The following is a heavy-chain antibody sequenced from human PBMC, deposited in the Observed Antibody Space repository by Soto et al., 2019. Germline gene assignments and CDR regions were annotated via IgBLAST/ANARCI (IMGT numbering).Heavy chain of an antibody. Sequence: PGGSLRLSCAASGFTFSSYGMHWVRQAPGKGLEWVAVISYDGSNKYYADSVKGRFTISRDNSKNTLYLQMNSLRAEDTAVYYCAKDGGYYGSGSYAPLVYWGQGTLVTVSS. V-gene: IGHV3-30*18. D-gene: IGHD3-10*01. CDR2: ISYDGSNK. CDR1: GFTFSSYG. J-gene: IGHJ4*02. CDR3: AKDGGYYGSGSYAPLVY.